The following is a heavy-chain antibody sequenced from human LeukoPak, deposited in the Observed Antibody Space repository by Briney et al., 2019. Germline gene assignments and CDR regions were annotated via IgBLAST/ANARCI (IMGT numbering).Heavy chain of an antibody. J-gene: IGHJ6*03. CDR1: GGSISSYY. Sequence: SETLSLTCTVSGGSISSYYWSWIRQPPGKGLEWIGYIYYSGSTNYNPSLKSRVTISVDTSKNQFSLKLSSVTAADTAVYYCARNSYGQYNYYYYYYMDVWGKGTTVTVSS. CDR2: IYYSGST. V-gene: IGHV4-59*01. CDR3: ARNSYGQYNYYYYYYMDV. D-gene: IGHD5-18*01.